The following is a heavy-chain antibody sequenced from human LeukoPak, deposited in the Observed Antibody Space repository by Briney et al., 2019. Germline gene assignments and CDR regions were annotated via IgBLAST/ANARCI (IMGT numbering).Heavy chain of an antibody. CDR3: AGGKYPDTDYYMDV. CDR2: ISWNSGSI. CDR1: GFTFDDYA. Sequence: PGGSLRLSCAASGFTFDDYAMHWVRQAPGKGLEWVSGISWNSGSIGYADSVKGRFTISRDNAKNSLYLQMNSLRAEDTALYYCAGGKYPDTDYYMDVWGKGTTVIVSS. V-gene: IGHV3-9*01. J-gene: IGHJ6*03. D-gene: IGHD2-2*01.